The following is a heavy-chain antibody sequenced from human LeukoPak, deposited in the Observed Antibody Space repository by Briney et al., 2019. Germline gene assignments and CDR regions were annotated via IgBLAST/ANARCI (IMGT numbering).Heavy chain of an antibody. D-gene: IGHD3-3*01. CDR2: IKQDGSEK. CDR1: GFTFSSYW. V-gene: IGHV3-7*01. CDR3: AKDYSYYDFWSGYPVPNWFDP. J-gene: IGHJ5*02. Sequence: GGSLRLSCAASGFTFSSYWMSWVRQAPGKGLEWVANIKQDGSEKYYADSVKGRFTISRDNSKNTLYLQMNSLRAEDTAVYYCAKDYSYYDFWSGYPVPNWFDPWGQGTLVTVSS.